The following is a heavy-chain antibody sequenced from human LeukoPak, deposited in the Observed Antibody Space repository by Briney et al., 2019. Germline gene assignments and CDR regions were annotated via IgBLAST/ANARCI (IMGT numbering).Heavy chain of an antibody. CDR1: GGSISSGGYS. V-gene: IGHV4-30-2*01. D-gene: IGHD3-22*01. CDR2: IYHSGST. CDR3: ARGYYDGSDYYDAFDI. Sequence: SQTLSLTCAVSGGSISSGGYSWSWIRQPPGKGLEWIGYIYHSGSTYYNPSLKSRVTISVDRSKNQFSLKLSSVTAADTAVYYCARGYYDGSDYYDAFDIWGQGTMVTVSS. J-gene: IGHJ3*02.